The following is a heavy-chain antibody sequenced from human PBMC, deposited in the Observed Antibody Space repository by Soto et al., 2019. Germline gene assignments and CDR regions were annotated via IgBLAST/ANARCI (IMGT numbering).Heavy chain of an antibody. J-gene: IGHJ6*02. V-gene: IGHV3-7*05. CDR3: ARDTEADHYYYGMDV. D-gene: IGHD2-15*01. Sequence: GGSLRLSCAASGFTFSSYWMSWVRQAPGKGLEWVANIKQDGSEKYYVDSVKGRFTISRDNAKNSLYLQMNSLRAEDTAVYYCARDTEADHYYYGMDVWVQGTTVTVSS. CDR1: GFTFSSYW. CDR2: IKQDGSEK.